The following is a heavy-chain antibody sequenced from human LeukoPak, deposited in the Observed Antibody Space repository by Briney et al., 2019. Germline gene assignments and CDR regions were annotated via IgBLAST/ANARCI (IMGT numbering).Heavy chain of an antibody. CDR2: ISGSGGST. CDR1: GFTFSSYA. V-gene: IGHV3-23*01. D-gene: IGHD3-3*01. J-gene: IGHJ4*02. Sequence: GGSLRLSCAASGFTFSSYAMSWVRQAPGKGLEWVSAISGSGGSTYYADSVKGRFTISRDNSKNTLYLQMNSLRAEDTAVYYCAKALNYDFWSGYYTGPDYWGQGTLVTVSS. CDR3: AKALNYDFWSGYYTGPDY.